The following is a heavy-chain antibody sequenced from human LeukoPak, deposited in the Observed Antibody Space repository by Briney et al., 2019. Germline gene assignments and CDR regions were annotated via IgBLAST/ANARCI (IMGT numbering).Heavy chain of an antibody. D-gene: IGHD6-25*01. CDR1: GGTFSSYA. J-gene: IGHJ6*03. V-gene: IGHV1-69*06. CDR2: IIPIFGTA. Sequence: GASVTVSCKASGGTFSSYAISWVRQAPGQGLEWMGGIIPIFGTANYAQKFQGRVTITADTSTSTAYMELSSLRSEGTAVYYCASGLSSDYYYYMDVWGKGTTVTVSS. CDR3: ASGLSSDYYYYMDV.